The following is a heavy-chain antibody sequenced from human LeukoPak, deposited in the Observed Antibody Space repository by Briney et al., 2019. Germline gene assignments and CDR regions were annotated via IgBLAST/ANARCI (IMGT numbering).Heavy chain of an antibody. CDR3: ARVSYSGYD. V-gene: IGHV4-59*01. CDR2: IYYSGST. D-gene: IGHD5-12*01. CDR1: GSSISSYY. J-gene: IGHJ4*02. Sequence: PSETLSLTCTVSGSSISSYYWSWIRQPPGKGLEWIGYIYYSGSTNYNPSLKSRVTISVDTSKNQFSLKLSSVTAADTAVYYCARVSYSGYDWGQGTLVTVSS.